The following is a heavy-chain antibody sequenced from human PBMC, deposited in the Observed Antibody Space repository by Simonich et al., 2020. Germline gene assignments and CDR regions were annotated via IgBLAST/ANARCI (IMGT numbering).Heavy chain of an antibody. CDR3: ARQLNDFDI. CDR2: IYPGNTDT. CDR1: VYSFTSYW. D-gene: IGHD1-1*01. J-gene: IGHJ3*02. Sequence: EVPLVQSGAEVKKPGESLKISCKGSVYSFTSYWIGGVRQMPWKVRDGVGIIYPGNTDTRYSPSFQGQVTISADKSISTAYLQWSSLKASDTAMYYCARQLNDFDIWGQGTMVTVSS. V-gene: IGHV5-51*01.